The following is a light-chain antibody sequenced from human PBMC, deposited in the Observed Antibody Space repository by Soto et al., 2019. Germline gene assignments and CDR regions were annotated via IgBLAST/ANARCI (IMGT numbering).Light chain of an antibody. CDR1: QSVSSK. V-gene: IGKV3-15*01. CDR3: QHYSTWLWT. J-gene: IGKJ1*01. Sequence: EIVXXXXPXXLSVSPGERATLSCRASQSVSSKLAWYQQKPGQGPRLLIYGASTRATGIPARFSGSGSGTEFTLTISSLQSEDFAVYYCQHYSTWLWTFGQGTKVEIK. CDR2: GAS.